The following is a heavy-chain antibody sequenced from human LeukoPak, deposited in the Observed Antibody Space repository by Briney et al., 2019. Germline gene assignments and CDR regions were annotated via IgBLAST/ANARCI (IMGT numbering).Heavy chain of an antibody. V-gene: IGHV3-23*01. CDR3: AKGDCSSGSCYFDY. D-gene: IGHD2-15*01. Sequence: PGRSLRLSCAASGFTLSNHPMYWVRQAPGKGLEWVSSLSDTGDSTHYADSVKGRFTISRDSARSALYLQMNSLRAEDTAVYYCAKGDCSSGSCYFDYWGQGSQVTVSS. CDR2: LSDTGDST. J-gene: IGHJ4*02. CDR1: GFTLSNHP.